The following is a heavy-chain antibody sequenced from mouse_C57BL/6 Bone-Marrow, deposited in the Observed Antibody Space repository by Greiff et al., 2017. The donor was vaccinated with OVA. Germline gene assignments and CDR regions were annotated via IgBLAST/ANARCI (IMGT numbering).Heavy chain of an antibody. CDR1: GISITTGNYR. CDR3: AREMDGSSYPYWYVDV. D-gene: IGHD1-1*01. J-gene: IGHJ1*03. CDR2: IYYSGTI. V-gene: IGHV3-5*01. Sequence: EVQLQESGPGLVKPSQTVFLTCTVTGISITTGNYRWSWIRQFPGNKLEWIGYIYYSGTITYNPSLTSRTTITRDTPKNQFFLEMNSLTAEDTATYYCAREMDGSSYPYWYVDVWGTGTTVTVSS.